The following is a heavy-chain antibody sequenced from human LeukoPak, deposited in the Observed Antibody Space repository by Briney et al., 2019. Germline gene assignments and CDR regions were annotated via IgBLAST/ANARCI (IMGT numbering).Heavy chain of an antibody. V-gene: IGHV1-2*06. J-gene: IGHJ4*02. CDR2: INPKSGGT. D-gene: IGHD6-13*01. Sequence: ASVKVSCKASGYTFTGYYMHWVRQAPGQGLEGMGRINPKSGGTNYAQKFQGRVTMTRDTSISTASTELSRLRSDDTAVYYCARGREYSSSWRVLELDFEYWGQGTLVTVSS. CDR1: GYTFTGYY. CDR3: ARGREYSSSWRVLELDFEY.